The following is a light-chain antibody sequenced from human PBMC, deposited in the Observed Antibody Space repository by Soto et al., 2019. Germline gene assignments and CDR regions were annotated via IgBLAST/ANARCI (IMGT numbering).Light chain of an antibody. CDR1: SGDVGSFDS. CDR2: DVS. J-gene: IGLJ1*01. Sequence: QSALTQPASVSGSPGQPITISCTGTSGDVGSFDSVAWYQHNPGKAPKLMIYDVSNRPSGVSSRFSGSKSGNTASLSISGLQTEDEANYYCSSFTTSSTLVFGTGTKVTLL. CDR3: SSFTTSSTLV. V-gene: IGLV2-14*01.